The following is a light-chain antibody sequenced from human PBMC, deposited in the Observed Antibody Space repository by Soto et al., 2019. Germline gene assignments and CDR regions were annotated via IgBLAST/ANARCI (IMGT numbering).Light chain of an antibody. Sequence: DIQRTQSPSTLSSSVGDRVTITCRASQSISSWLAWYQQKPGKAPKLLIYDASSLESGVPSRFRGSGSGTEFTLTISSLKPDDFATYYCQQYNSYSWTFGQGTKVDIK. CDR1: QSISSW. V-gene: IGKV1-5*01. CDR3: QQYNSYSWT. J-gene: IGKJ1*01. CDR2: DAS.